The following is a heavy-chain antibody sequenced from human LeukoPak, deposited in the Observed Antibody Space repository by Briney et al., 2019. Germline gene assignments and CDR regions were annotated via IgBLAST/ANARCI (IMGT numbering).Heavy chain of an antibody. Sequence: GGSLRLSCVASGFIFSSYWMSWVRQAPGKGLEWVANIKQDGSEKYYVDSVKGRFTISRDNAKNSLFLQMNSLRVEDTAVYYCARALGSHYFDLFDYWGQGTLVTVSS. CDR1: GFIFSSYW. D-gene: IGHD1-26*01. CDR2: IKQDGSEK. V-gene: IGHV3-7*01. CDR3: ARALGSHYFDLFDY. J-gene: IGHJ4*02.